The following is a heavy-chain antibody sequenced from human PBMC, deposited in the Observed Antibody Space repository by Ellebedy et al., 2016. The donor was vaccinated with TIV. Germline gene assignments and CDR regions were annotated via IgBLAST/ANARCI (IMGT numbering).Heavy chain of an antibody. CDR3: ANFASVTN. V-gene: IGHV3-7*01. D-gene: IGHD4-17*01. J-gene: IGHJ4*02. CDR2: IKEDGSTT. CDR1: GFIFSGPW. Sequence: GESLKISXTASGFIFSGPWMHWVRQAPGKGLEWVANIKEDGSTTYYLDSVKGRFTISRDNAKNSLYLQMNSLRVEDTAVYYCANFASVTNWGQGTLVTVSS.